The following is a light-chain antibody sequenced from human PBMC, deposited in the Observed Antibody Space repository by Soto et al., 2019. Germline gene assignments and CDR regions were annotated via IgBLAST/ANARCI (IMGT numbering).Light chain of an antibody. CDR2: GAS. V-gene: IGKV3D-15*01. CDR1: QSVSSN. CDR3: QQYHDWVT. J-gene: IGKJ4*01. Sequence: ETVMTQSPGTLSVSPGESATLSCGTSQSVSSNLAWYQQKPGQDPRLLIYGASTRATGIPARFSGSGSGTEFTLTVSYLRPEDSAVYFCQQYHDWVTFGGGTRVEI.